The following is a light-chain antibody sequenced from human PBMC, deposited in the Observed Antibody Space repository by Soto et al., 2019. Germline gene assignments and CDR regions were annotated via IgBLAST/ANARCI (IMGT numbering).Light chain of an antibody. CDR1: QSIARTY. CDR2: DIS. V-gene: IGKV3-20*01. Sequence: EIVLTQSPGTLSLSPGERATLSCRTSQSIARTYLAWYQQKVGQAPRLLIYDISTRATGIPDRFSGSGSGTDFTLTINRLEPEDFAVYFCQQYGISPRTFGQGTRVEIK. J-gene: IGKJ1*01. CDR3: QQYGISPRT.